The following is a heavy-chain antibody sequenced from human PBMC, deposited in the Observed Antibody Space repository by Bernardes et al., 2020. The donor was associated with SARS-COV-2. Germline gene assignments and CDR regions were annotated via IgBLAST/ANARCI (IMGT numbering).Heavy chain of an antibody. CDR1: GFTFSSYW. V-gene: IGHV3-7*01. CDR3: ARDGGIAVAGAYYYYGMDV. D-gene: IGHD6-19*01. J-gene: IGHJ6*02. CDR2: IKQDGSEK. Sequence: GGSLRLSCAASGFTFSSYWMSWVRQAPGKGLEWVANIKQDGSEKYYVDSVKGRFTISRDNAKNSLYLQMNSLRAEDTAVYYCARDGGIAVAGAYYYYGMDVWGQGTTVTVSS.